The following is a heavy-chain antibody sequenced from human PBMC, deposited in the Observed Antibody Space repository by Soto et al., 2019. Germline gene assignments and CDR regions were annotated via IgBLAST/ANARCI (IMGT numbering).Heavy chain of an antibody. CDR3: ARGPFRPTAMDV. Sequence: VASVKVSCKASGGTFSSYAISWVRQAPGQGLEWMGGIIPALGKANYAQKFQGRVTITADESTRTVYMEVRSLTSEDTAIYYCARGPFRPTAMDVWGQGTTVTVSS. CDR1: GGTFSSYA. J-gene: IGHJ6*02. D-gene: IGHD3-10*01. CDR2: IIPALGKA. V-gene: IGHV1-69*10.